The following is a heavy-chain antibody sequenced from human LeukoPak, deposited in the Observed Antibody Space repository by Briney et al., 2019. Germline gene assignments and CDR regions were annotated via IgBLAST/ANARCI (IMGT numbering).Heavy chain of an antibody. CDR3: ARDYGPRSYWYFDL. Sequence: APVKVSCKASGYTFTSYAMNWVRQAPGQGLEWMGWINTNTGNPTYAQGFTGRFVFSLDTSVSTAYLQIGSLKAEDTAVYYCARDYGPRSYWYFDLWGRGTLVTVSS. CDR1: GYTFTSYA. CDR2: INTNTGNP. V-gene: IGHV7-4-1*01. D-gene: IGHD3-10*01. J-gene: IGHJ2*01.